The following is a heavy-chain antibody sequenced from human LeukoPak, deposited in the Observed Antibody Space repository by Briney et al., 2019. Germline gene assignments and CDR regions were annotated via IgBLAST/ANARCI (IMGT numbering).Heavy chain of an antibody. V-gene: IGHV4-61*01. CDR2: IYYSGST. CDR1: GGSISSGSYY. CDR3: AIQGYNSYFDY. J-gene: IGHJ4*02. Sequence: SETLSLTCTVSGGSISSGSYYWSWIRQPPGKGLEWIGYIYYSGSTNYNPSLKSRVTISVDTSKNQFSLKLSSVTAADTAVYYCAIQGYNSYFDYWGQGTLVTVSS. D-gene: IGHD5-24*01.